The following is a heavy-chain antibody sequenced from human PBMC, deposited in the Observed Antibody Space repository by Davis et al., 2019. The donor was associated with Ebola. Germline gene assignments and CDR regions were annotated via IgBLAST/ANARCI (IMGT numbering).Heavy chain of an antibody. V-gene: IGHV3-21*01. CDR3: ARSGYPLDYYGMDV. J-gene: IGHJ6*02. CDR1: GFTFSSYS. CDR2: ISSSSSYI. D-gene: IGHD3-3*01. Sequence: GGSLRLSCAASGFTFSSYSMNWVRQAPGKGLEWVSSISSSSSYIYYADSVKGRFTISRDNSKNTLYLQMNSLRAEDTAVYYCARSGYPLDYYGMDVWGQGTTVTVSS.